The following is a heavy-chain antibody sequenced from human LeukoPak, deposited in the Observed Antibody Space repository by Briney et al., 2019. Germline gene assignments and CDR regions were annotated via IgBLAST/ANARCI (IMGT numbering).Heavy chain of an antibody. CDR3: AREVPAAPYFDY. CDR2: IYYSGST. J-gene: IGHJ4*02. CDR1: GGSISSYY. V-gene: IGHV4-59*01. Sequence: SETLSLTCTVSGGSISSYYWSWIRQPPGKGLEWIGYIYYSGSTNYNPSLKSRVTISVDTSMNQFSLKLSSVTAADTAVYYCAREVPAAPYFDYWGQGTLVTVSS. D-gene: IGHD2-2*01.